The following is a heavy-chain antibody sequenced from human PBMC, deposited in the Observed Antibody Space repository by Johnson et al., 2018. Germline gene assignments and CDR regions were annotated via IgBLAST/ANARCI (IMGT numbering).Heavy chain of an antibody. CDR1: GFTVSSNF. CDR3: ARGADPYCGGDCCFQY. V-gene: IGHV3-66*01. D-gene: IGHD2-21*02. Sequence: LVESGGCLVQPGWSLRLSCAASGFTVSSNFMSWVRQAPGKGLEWVSVIYSGGSPYYADSVKGRFTISRDSSKNTLYLQMNSLRAEDTAVYYCARGADPYCGGDCCFQYWGQGTLVTVSS. CDR2: IYSGGSP. J-gene: IGHJ1*01.